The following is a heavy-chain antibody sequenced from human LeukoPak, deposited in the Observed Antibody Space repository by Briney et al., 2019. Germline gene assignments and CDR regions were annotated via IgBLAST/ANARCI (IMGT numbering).Heavy chain of an antibody. CDR3: ASPNPIGDLSWIDY. J-gene: IGHJ4*02. CDR1: GFTFSSYA. D-gene: IGHD3-10*01. V-gene: IGHV3-23*01. Sequence: GGSLRLSCAASGFTFSSYAMSWVRQPPEKGLEWVSVIGGSGDNRYYAASVNGRFTISRDNSKNTLYLQMNSLRVEDTAVYYCASPNPIGDLSWIDYWGQGALVTVSS. CDR2: IGGSGDNR.